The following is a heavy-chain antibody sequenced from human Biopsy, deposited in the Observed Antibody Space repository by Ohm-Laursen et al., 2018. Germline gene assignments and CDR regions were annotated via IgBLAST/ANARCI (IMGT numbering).Heavy chain of an antibody. D-gene: IGHD3-16*01. CDR3: ARDSRGGHLNTTLITGKNLDS. J-gene: IGHJ4*02. V-gene: IGHV4-59*01. Sequence: SETLSLTCTVSRDSISNYYWTLIRQSPGKGLEWIGYIYYTGSTNYNPSVKSRVTISVDTSKNQFSLKLNSVTAADTAVYFCARDSRGGHLNTTLITGKNLDSWGQGILVTVSS. CDR1: RDSISNYY. CDR2: IYYTGST.